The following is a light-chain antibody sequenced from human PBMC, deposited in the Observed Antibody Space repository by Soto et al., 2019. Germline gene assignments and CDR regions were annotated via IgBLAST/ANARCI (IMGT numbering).Light chain of an antibody. J-gene: IGLJ2*01. CDR1: RSDIGAYNF. CDR3: SSYAGSSTLVV. CDR2: DVS. V-gene: IGLV2-14*01. Sequence: QSALTQPASVSGSPGQSITISCTGTRSDIGAYNFVSWYQQHPGKAPKLMIYDVSIRPSGVSHRFSGSKSGNTASLTISGLQAEDVADYYCSSYAGSSTLVVFGGGTKVTVL.